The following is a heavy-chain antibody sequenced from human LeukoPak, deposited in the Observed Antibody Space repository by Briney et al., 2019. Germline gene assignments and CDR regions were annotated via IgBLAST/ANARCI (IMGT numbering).Heavy chain of an antibody. CDR2: IYYSGST. J-gene: IGHJ4*02. Sequence: SEALSLTCTVSGGSISSYYWSWIRQPPGKGLEWIGYIYYSGSTNYNPSLKSRVTISVDTSKNQFSLKLSSVTAADTAVYYCARAPRQTYCSSTSCMYYFDYWGQGTLVTVSP. CDR1: GGSISSYY. V-gene: IGHV4-59*01. D-gene: IGHD2-2*01. CDR3: ARAPRQTYCSSTSCMYYFDY.